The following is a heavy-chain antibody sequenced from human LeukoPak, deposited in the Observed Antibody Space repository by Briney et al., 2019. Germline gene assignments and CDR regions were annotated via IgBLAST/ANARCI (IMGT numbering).Heavy chain of an antibody. CDR1: GYTFTSYY. D-gene: IGHD3-16*02. Sequence: GASVKVSCKASGYTFTSYYMHWVRQAPGQGLEWMGIINPSGGSTSYAQKFQGRVTMTRDTSTSTVYMELSSLRSEDTAVSYCARDHYYDVWGSDRYTLDFWGRGTLVTVSS. J-gene: IGHJ4*02. V-gene: IGHV1-46*01. CDR2: INPSGGST. CDR3: ARDHYYDVWGSDRYTLDF.